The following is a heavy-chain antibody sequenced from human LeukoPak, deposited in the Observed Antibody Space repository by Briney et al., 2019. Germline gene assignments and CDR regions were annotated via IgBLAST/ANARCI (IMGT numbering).Heavy chain of an antibody. CDR1: GGSISSGSYY. D-gene: IGHD5-24*01. Sequence: SETLSLTCTVSGGSISSGSYYWSWIRQPAGKGLEWIGYIYYSVRTNYNPSLKSRVTISVDMPNNQFSLKMSSVTAADTAVYYCARTGDGYNYYNYYYMDVWGKGTTVTVTS. CDR2: IYYSVRT. CDR3: ARTGDGYNYYNYYYMDV. V-gene: IGHV4-61*10. J-gene: IGHJ6*03.